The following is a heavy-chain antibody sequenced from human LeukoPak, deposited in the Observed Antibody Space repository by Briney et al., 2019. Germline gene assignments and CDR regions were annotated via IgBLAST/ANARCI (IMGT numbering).Heavy chain of an antibody. CDR2: ISSSGSTI. V-gene: IGHV3-11*01. CDR3: ARGSGYCSGGSCYLNYYYYMDV. CDR1: GFTFSDYY. Sequence: GGSLRLSCAASGFTFSDYYMSWIRQAPGKGLEWVSYISSSGSTIYYADSVKGRFTISRDNAKNSLYLQMNSLRAEDTAVYYCARGSGYCSGGSCYLNYYYYMDVWGKGTTVTVSS. J-gene: IGHJ6*03. D-gene: IGHD2-15*01.